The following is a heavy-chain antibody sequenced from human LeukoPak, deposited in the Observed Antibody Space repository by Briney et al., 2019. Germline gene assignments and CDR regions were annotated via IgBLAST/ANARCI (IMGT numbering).Heavy chain of an antibody. CDR1: GGSISSYY. CDR3: AREGRARGYSLDP. CDR2: IYYSGST. V-gene: IGHV4-59*01. D-gene: IGHD5-18*01. Sequence: SDTLSLTCTASGGSISSYYWSWIRQPPGKGLEWIGYIYYSGSTNYNPSLKSRVTISVDTSKNQFSLKLGSVTAADTAVYYCAREGRARGYSLDPWGQGTLVTVSS. J-gene: IGHJ5*02.